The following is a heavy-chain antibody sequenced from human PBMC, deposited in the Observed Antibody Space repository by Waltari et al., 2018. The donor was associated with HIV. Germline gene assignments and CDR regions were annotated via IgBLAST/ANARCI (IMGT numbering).Heavy chain of an antibody. CDR3: ARDYGGNSFYYYYAMDV. J-gene: IGHJ6*02. CDR2: IYSGGST. V-gene: IGHV3-66*01. D-gene: IGHD4-17*01. Sequence: EVQLVESGGGLVQHGGSLRRSCAASGFTVSSNHMSWVRQAPGKGLEWVSVIYSGGSTYYADSVKGRFTISRDNSKNTLYLQMNSLRAEDTAVYYCARDYGGNSFYYYYAMDVWGQGTTVTVSS. CDR1: GFTVSSNH.